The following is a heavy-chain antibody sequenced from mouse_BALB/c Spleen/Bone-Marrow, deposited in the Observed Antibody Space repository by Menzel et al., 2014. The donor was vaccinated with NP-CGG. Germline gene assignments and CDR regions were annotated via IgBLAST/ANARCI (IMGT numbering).Heavy chain of an antibody. CDR2: ISTYYGNT. D-gene: IGHD1-1*01. J-gene: IGHJ2*01. V-gene: IGHV1-67*01. CDR3: ARESAYYGYFDY. Sequence: VQLQQSGPELVRPGVSVKISCKGSGYTFTDYAMHWVKQSHAESLEWIGVISTYYGNTNYNQKFKGKATMTVDKSSSTAYMELARLTSEDSAIYYCARESAYYGYFDYWGQGTTLTVSS. CDR1: GYTFTDYA.